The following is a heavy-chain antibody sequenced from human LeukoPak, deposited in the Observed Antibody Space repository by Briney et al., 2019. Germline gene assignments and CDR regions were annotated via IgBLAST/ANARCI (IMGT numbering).Heavy chain of an antibody. J-gene: IGHJ6*03. Sequence: PSETLSLTRTVSGGSISSYYWNWIRQPGGKGLEWIGRIYTSGSTYYNPSLKSRVTMSVDTSKNQFSLKLSSVTAADTAVYYCARASVAGTFYYFYYMDVWGKGTTVTVSS. V-gene: IGHV4-4*07. D-gene: IGHD6-19*01. CDR2: IYTSGST. CDR1: GGSISSYY. CDR3: ARASVAGTFYYFYYMDV.